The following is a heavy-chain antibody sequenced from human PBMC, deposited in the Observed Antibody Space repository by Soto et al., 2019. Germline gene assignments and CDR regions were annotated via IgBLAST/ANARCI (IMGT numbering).Heavy chain of an antibody. V-gene: IGHV3-30*18. CDR1: GFTFSTYD. CDR3: AKVSVSKSSAVTFDS. J-gene: IGHJ4*02. CDR2: VSYDAGYK. Sequence: QVQLVESGGGMVQPGRSLRLSCTVSGFTFSTYDMHWVRQAPGKGLEWVAVVSYDAGYKMYADSVKGRFTISRDNSKNTLYLQMNGLRPEDTAVYYCAKVSVSKSSAVTFDSWAQGTLVTVSS. D-gene: IGHD2-15*01.